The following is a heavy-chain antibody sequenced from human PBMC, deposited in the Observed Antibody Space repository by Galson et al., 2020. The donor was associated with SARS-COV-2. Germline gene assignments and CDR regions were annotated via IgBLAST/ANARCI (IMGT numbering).Heavy chain of an antibody. J-gene: IGHJ6*02. CDR3: ATQEYYFDSSGYEASYYGMDV. CDR1: GISLSSYW. D-gene: IGHD3-22*01. Sequence: GGSLRLSCAASGISLSSYWMHWVRQAPGKGLVWVSRINRDGSSTTYADSVKGRFTISRDNAKNTVYLQMNSLRAEDTALYYCATQEYYFDSSGYEASYYGMDVWGQGTTVTVSS. CDR2: INRDGSST. V-gene: IGHV3-74*01.